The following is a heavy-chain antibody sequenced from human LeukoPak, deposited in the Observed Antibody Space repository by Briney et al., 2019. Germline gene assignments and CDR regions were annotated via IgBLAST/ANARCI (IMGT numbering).Heavy chain of an antibody. CDR1: GFTFRSYG. D-gene: IGHD6-13*01. CDR2: ISYDGSNK. Sequence: GGSLRLSCAASGFTFRSYGMHWVRQAPGKGLEWVAVISYDGSNKYYADSVKGRFTISRDNSKNTLYLQMNSLRAEDTAVYYCAKDWRSSSALAVVDYWGQGTLVTVSS. V-gene: IGHV3-30*18. CDR3: AKDWRSSSALAVVDY. J-gene: IGHJ4*02.